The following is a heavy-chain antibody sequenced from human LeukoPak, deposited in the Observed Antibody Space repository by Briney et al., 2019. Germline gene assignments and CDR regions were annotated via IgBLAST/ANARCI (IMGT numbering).Heavy chain of an antibody. D-gene: IGHD4-17*01. CDR1: GFTFSYYY. CDR2: ITSGSSPI. V-gene: IGHV3-11*04. Sequence: KTGGSLRLFCAASGFTFSYYYMSWIRQAPGKGLEWVSYITSGSSPIYYADSVKGRFTISRDNAKNSLYLQMNSLRDEDTAVYYCARRAYGDDSFDYWGQGTLVTVSS. CDR3: ARRAYGDDSFDY. J-gene: IGHJ4*02.